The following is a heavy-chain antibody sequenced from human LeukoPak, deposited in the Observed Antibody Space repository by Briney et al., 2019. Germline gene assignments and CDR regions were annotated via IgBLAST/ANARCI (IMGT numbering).Heavy chain of an antibody. D-gene: IGHD3-3*01. Sequence: GGSLRLSCAASGFTFSSYAMSWVRQAPGKGQEWVSAISGSGGSTYYADSVKGRFTISRDNSKNTLYLQMNSLRAEDTAVYYCAKAGNRARYYDFWSGPFRGYFDYWGQGSLVTVSS. CDR2: ISGSGGST. J-gene: IGHJ4*02. CDR3: AKAGNRARYYDFWSGPFRGYFDY. CDR1: GFTFSSYA. V-gene: IGHV3-23*01.